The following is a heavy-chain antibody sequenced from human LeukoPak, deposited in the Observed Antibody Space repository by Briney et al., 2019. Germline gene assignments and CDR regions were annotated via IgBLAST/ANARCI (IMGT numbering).Heavy chain of an antibody. V-gene: IGHV1-46*01. J-gene: IGHJ3*02. CDR3: ARVRDGYNDAYDI. Sequence: GASVKVSCKASGFTFTNYNMHWVRQAPGQGLEWMGIINPSGGSTNYAQNFQARVTMTRDTSTSTVYVELSSLRSEDTAVYYCARVRDGYNDAYDIWGQGTMVTVPS. CDR1: GFTFTNYN. CDR2: INPSGGST. D-gene: IGHD5-24*01.